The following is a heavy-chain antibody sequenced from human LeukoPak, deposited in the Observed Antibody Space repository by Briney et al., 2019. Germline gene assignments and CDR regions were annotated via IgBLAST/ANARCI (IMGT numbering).Heavy chain of an antibody. CDR2: ISSSSSYI. V-gene: IGHV3-21*01. J-gene: IGHJ4*02. D-gene: IGHD6-19*01. CDR1: GFTFSSYS. Sequence: GGSLRLSCAASGFTFSSYSMNWVRQAPGKGLEWVSSISSSSSYIYYADSVKGRFTISRDNAKNSLYLQMNSLRAEDTAVYYCARTSDAVAGTGYWGQGTLVTVSS. CDR3: ARTSDAVAGTGY.